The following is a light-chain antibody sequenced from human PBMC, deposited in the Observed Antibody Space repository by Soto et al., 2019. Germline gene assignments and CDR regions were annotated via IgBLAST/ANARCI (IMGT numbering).Light chain of an antibody. V-gene: IGKV4-1*01. J-gene: IGKJ1*01. CDR3: QQYYSTHPST. Sequence: DIVMTQSPDSLAVSLGERATINCKSSQSVLYSSNNKNYLAWYQQKPGQPPKLLIYWASTRESGVPDRFSGSGSGTDFTLPISSLQAEDVALYDSQQYYSTHPSTFGQG. CDR1: QSVLYSSNNKNY. CDR2: WAS.